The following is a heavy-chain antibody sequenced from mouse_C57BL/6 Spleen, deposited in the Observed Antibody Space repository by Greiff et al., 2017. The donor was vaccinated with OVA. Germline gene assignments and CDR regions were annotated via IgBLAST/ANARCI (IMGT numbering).Heavy chain of an antibody. V-gene: IGHV5-4*01. CDR1: GFTFSSYA. CDR2: ISAGGSYT. J-gene: IGHJ2*01. D-gene: IGHD2-5*01. Sequence: EVKLVESGGGLVKPGGSLKLSCAASGFTFSSYAMSWVRQTPEKRLEWVATISAGGSYTYYPDNVKGRFTISRDNAKNNLYLQMSHLKSEDTAMYYCARDPHYSNGLDYWGQGTTLTVSS. CDR3: ARDPHYSNGLDY.